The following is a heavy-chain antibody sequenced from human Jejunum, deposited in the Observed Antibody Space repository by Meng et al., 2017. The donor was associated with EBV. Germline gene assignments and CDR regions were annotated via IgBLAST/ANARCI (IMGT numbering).Heavy chain of an antibody. V-gene: IGHV4-4*02. CDR3: AREIWGYCSSTSCPSMDV. CDR1: RGSITNNNW. J-gene: IGHJ6*02. Sequence: QVQLHESGPGLVKPSGTLSLTCAVSRGSITNNNWWGWVRQPPGKGLEWIGEIYHSGSTNYNPSLKSRVTMSVDKSKNQLSLKLSSVTAADTAVYYCAREIWGYCSSTSCPSMDVWGQGTTVTVSS. CDR2: IYHSGST. D-gene: IGHD2-2*01.